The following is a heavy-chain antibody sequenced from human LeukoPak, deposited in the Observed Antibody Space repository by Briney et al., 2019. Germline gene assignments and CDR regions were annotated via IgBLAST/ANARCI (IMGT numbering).Heavy chain of an antibody. Sequence: GASVKVSCKASGYTFTSYDINWVRQATGQGLEWMGWMNPNSGNTGYAQKFQGRVTMTRNTSISTAYMELSSLRSEDTAVYYCARGQLVSIFGVVILRKSRYYYYMDVWGKGTTVTVSS. CDR1: GYTFTSYD. CDR3: ARGQLVSIFGVVILRKSRYYYYMDV. CDR2: MNPNSGNT. V-gene: IGHV1-8*01. J-gene: IGHJ6*03. D-gene: IGHD3-3*01.